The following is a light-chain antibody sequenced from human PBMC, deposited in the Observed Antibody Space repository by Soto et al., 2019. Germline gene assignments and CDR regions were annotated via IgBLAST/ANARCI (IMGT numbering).Light chain of an antibody. CDR2: GAS. Sequence: ETVLTQSPGTLSLSPGERATLSCRASQSVNSNYLGWYQQKPGQAPRLLIYGASGRATGIPDRFSGSGSGTDFTLTISRLEPEDFAVYYCQQYGSLSWTFGQGTKVDIK. J-gene: IGKJ1*01. CDR3: QQYGSLSWT. V-gene: IGKV3-20*01. CDR1: QSVNSNY.